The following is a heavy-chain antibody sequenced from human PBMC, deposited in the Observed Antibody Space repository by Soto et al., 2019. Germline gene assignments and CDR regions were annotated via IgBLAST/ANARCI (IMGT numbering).Heavy chain of an antibody. D-gene: IGHD3-22*01. J-gene: IGHJ4*02. CDR2: IVVGSGNT. Sequence: GASVKVSCKAIGYSFTFTSSAVQWVRQARGQRLEWIGWIVVGSGNTNYAQKFQERVTITRDMSTSTAYMELSSLRSEDTAVYYCAAVQYYYDSSGQTFDYWGQGTLVTVSS. V-gene: IGHV1-58*01. CDR3: AAVQYYYDSSGQTFDY. CDR1: GYSFTFTSSA.